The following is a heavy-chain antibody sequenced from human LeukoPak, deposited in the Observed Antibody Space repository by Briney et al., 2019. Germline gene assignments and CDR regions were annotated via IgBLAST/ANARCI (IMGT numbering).Heavy chain of an antibody. V-gene: IGHV3-74*01. CDR1: GFTFSSYW. Sequence: GGSLRLSCAASGFTFSSYWMNWVRQAPGKGLVWVSRINSDGSSTRYADSVKGRFTISRDNAKNTLFLQMNSLRAEDTAVYYCARAGFTFSDYFGSFFDYWGQGTLVTVSS. CDR3: ARAGFTFSDYFGSFFDY. CDR2: INSDGSST. J-gene: IGHJ4*02. D-gene: IGHD3-10*01.